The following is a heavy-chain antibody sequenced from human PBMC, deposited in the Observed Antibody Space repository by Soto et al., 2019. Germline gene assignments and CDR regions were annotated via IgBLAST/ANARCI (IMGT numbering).Heavy chain of an antibody. Sequence: QLHLVQSGAVVKKPGASVTVSCSASGYPVTAYYMHWVRQAPGRELEWMGGINPANGAAKYTQTFQGRVTMARDTSTSTVFRELSGLTSEDTAVFYCARGGGVGVAGSAAFDMWGQGTLVTVSS. CDR2: INPANGAA. V-gene: IGHV1-2*02. J-gene: IGHJ3*02. CDR1: GYPVTAYY. D-gene: IGHD3-3*01. CDR3: ARGGGVGVAGSAAFDM.